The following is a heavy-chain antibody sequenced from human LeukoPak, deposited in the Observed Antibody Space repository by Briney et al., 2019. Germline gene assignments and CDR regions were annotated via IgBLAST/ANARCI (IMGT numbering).Heavy chain of an antibody. Sequence: GASVKVPCKASGYTFTSYDINWVRQAPGQGLEWMGIINPSGGSTSYAQKFQGRVTMTRDMSTSTVYMELSSLRSEDTAVYYCARGYYYDSSGYYSTHDSDAFDIWGQGTMVTVSS. CDR2: INPSGGST. D-gene: IGHD3-22*01. V-gene: IGHV1-46*01. J-gene: IGHJ3*02. CDR1: GYTFTSYD. CDR3: ARGYYYDSSGYYSTHDSDAFDI.